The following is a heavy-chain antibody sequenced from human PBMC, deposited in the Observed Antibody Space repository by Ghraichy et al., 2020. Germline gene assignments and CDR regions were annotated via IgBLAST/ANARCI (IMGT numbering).Heavy chain of an antibody. CDR2: INPNSGGT. V-gene: IGHV1-2*06. CDR1: GYTFTGYY. CDR3: AREVISSYYDSSVIYYYYMDV. J-gene: IGHJ6*03. D-gene: IGHD3-22*01. Sequence: ASVKVSCKASGYTFTGYYMHWVRQAPGQGLEWMGRINPNSGGTIYAQKFQGRVTMTRDTSISTAYMELSRLRSDDTAVYYCAREVISSYYDSSVIYYYYMDVWGKGTTVTVSS.